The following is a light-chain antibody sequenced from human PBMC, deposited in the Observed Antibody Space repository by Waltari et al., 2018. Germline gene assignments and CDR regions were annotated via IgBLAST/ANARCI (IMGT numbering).Light chain of an antibody. Sequence: AIQLTQSPSSLSASVGDRVTITCRASQVINSALAWYQQKQRKPPKLLICDASSLESGVPSRFSGSGSGTDFTLTISSLQPEDFATYYCQQFKSYPRTFGQGTRLE. CDR2: DAS. CDR3: QQFKSYPRT. V-gene: IGKV1-13*02. J-gene: IGKJ5*01. CDR1: QVINSA.